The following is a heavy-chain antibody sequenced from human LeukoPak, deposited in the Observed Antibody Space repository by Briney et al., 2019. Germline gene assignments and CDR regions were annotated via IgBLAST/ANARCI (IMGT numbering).Heavy chain of an antibody. Sequence: ASVKVSCQASGGTFSSYAISWVRQAPGQGLEWMGGIIPIFGTANYAQKFQGRVTITTDESTSTAYMELSSLRSDDTAVYYCARDKVDCSSGSCYSLGFGYWGQGTLVTVSS. V-gene: IGHV1-69*05. CDR2: IIPIFGTA. D-gene: IGHD2-15*01. CDR1: GGTFSSYA. CDR3: ARDKVDCSSGSCYSLGFGY. J-gene: IGHJ4*02.